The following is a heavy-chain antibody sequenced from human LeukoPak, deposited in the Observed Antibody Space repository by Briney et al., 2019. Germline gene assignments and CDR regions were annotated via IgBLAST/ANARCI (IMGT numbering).Heavy chain of an antibody. CDR3: ARGDNYVFDV. J-gene: IGHJ2*01. V-gene: IGHV4-4*02. CDR1: GGSISSSNW. Sequence: PSETLSLTCVVSGGSISSSNWWSWVRQPPEKGLEWIGEISHDGSTNYNPSLKSRVTISVDKSNNHFSLKLTSVTAADTAMYYCARGDNYVFDVWGHGTLVSVSS. CDR2: ISHDGST. D-gene: IGHD5-24*01.